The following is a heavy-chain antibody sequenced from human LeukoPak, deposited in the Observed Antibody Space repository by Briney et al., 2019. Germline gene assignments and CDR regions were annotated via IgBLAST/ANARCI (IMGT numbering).Heavy chain of an antibody. Sequence: PGGSLRLSCAASGFTFSSFGMHCVRQAPGEGLERVAYIGYTVTNTYYAGAVNGRFTISRDNSKNTVHLQMHSLRAADTALYSCARDLTGKYYIAYWGQGTLVTVSS. CDR1: GFTFSSFG. J-gene: IGHJ4*02. CDR3: ARDLTGKYYIAY. V-gene: IGHV3-30*02. CDR2: IGYTVTNT. D-gene: IGHD2-8*02.